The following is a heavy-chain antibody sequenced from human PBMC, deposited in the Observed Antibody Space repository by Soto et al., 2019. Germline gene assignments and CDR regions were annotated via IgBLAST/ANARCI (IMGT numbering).Heavy chain of an antibody. CDR3: AKDRIPIAAALLAPDY. CDR1: GFTFSSYG. V-gene: IGHV3-30*18. CDR2: ISYDGSNK. Sequence: QVQLVESGGGVVQPGRSLRLSCAASGFTFSSYGMHWVRQAPGKGLEWVAVISYDGSNKYYADSVKGRFTISRDNSKNTLDLQMNSLRAEDTAVYYCAKDRIPIAAALLAPDYWGQGTLVTVSS. D-gene: IGHD6-13*01. J-gene: IGHJ4*02.